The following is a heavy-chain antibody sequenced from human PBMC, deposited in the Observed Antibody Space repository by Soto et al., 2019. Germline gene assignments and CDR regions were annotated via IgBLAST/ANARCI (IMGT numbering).Heavy chain of an antibody. Sequence: SVKVSCKASGGTFSSYAISWVRQAPGQGLEWMGGIIPIFGTANYAQKFQGRVTITADESTSTAYMELSSLRSEDTAVYYCARSTRFLEWSRPQRGYYYGMDVWGQGTTVTVSS. CDR1: GGTFSSYA. J-gene: IGHJ6*02. V-gene: IGHV1-69*13. D-gene: IGHD3-3*01. CDR3: ARSTRFLEWSRPQRGYYYGMDV. CDR2: IIPIFGTA.